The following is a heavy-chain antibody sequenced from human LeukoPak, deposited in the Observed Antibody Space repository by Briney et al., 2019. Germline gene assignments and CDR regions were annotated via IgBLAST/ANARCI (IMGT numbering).Heavy chain of an antibody. CDR2: INSDGSSR. J-gene: IGHJ2*01. CDR3: TRTTTTADWYFDP. Sequence: PGGSLRLSCAVSGFTFSNYWMYWVRQAPGKRLVWVARINSDGSSRTYADSVEGRFTISRDNTKSMLHLQMHSLRVDDSAVYFCTRTTTTADWYFDPWGRGTLVTVSS. V-gene: IGHV3-74*01. D-gene: IGHD1-1*01. CDR1: GFTFSNYW.